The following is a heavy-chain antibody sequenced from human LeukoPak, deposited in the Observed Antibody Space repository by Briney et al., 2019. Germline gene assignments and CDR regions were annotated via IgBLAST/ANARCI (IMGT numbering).Heavy chain of an antibody. J-gene: IGHJ4*02. V-gene: IGHV3-30*01. CDR1: GFIFSNYA. CDR3: ARDSTYWYDSGSSGPHYFDY. CDR2: ISSDGSKT. Sequence: GSPRLSCAASGFIFSNYAVHWVRQAPGKGLEWVALISSDGSKTYHADSEKGRFSISRDNSKNTLYLQSNSLRAEDTSVYYCARDSTYWYDSGSSGPHYFDYWGQGTLVTVSS. D-gene: IGHD3-10*01.